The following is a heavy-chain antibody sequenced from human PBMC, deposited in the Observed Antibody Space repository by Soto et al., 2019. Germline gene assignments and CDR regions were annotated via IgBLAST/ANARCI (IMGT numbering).Heavy chain of an antibody. CDR3: AAQEEGDGGMDV. CDR2: IIPIFGTA. Sequence: GASVKVSCKASGGTFSSYAISWVRQAPGQGLEWMGGIIPIFGTANYAQKFQGRVTITADESTSTAYMELSSLRSEDTAVYYCAAQEEGDGGMDVWGQGTTDTVSS. J-gene: IGHJ6*02. V-gene: IGHV1-69*13. CDR1: GGTFSSYA. D-gene: IGHD3-10*01.